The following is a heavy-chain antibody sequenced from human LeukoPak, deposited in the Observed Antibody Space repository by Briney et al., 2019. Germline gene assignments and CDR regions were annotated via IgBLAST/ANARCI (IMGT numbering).Heavy chain of an antibody. CDR3: ARGDIDTVVVPAAMFIGY. J-gene: IGHJ4*02. CDR2: INTDGSST. D-gene: IGHD2-2*01. CDR1: GFTFSSYW. Sequence: GGSLRLSCAASGFTFSSYWMHWVRQAPGKGLVWVSRINTDGSSTSYADSVKGRFTISRDNAKNTLYLQMNSLRAEDTAVYYCARGDIDTVVVPAAMFIGYWGQGTLVSVSS. V-gene: IGHV3-74*01.